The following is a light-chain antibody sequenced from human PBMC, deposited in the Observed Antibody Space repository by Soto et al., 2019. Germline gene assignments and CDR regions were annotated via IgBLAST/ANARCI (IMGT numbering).Light chain of an antibody. CDR3: QQYDNSRT. V-gene: IGKV3-20*01. Sequence: EILLTQSPGTLSLSPGERATLSCRASQTVSSDYLAWYQQKPGQAPRLLIYGVSTRATGFPDRFSGSGSGTDFTLTISRLEPEDFAMYYCQQYDNSRTFGQGTKVDIK. J-gene: IGKJ1*01. CDR2: GVS. CDR1: QTVSSDY.